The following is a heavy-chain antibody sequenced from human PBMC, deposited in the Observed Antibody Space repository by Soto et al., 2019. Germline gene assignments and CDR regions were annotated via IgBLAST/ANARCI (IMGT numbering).Heavy chain of an antibody. CDR3: ARGSGLLFDGFEP. Sequence: SETLSLTCTVSGGSISSGGYCWIWIQQPPGKGLEWIGYIYHSGSTYYNPSLKSRVTISVDRSKNQFSLKLSSVTAADTAVYYCARGSGLLFDGFEPWGQGTLVTLSS. CDR2: IYHSGST. D-gene: IGHD3-3*01. J-gene: IGHJ5*02. CDR1: GGSISSGGYC. V-gene: IGHV4-30-2*01.